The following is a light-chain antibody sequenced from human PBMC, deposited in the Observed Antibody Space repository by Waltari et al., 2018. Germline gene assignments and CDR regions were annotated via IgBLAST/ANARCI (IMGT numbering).Light chain of an antibody. V-gene: IGLV2-23*01. J-gene: IGLJ3*02. CDR2: GGS. Sequence: QSALTPPASVSGSPGQSITLPCTGTSSYVGGYNLVSWYQQHPGTAPKLIIYGGSKRPSGVSNRFSGSKSGNTASLTISGLQAEDEAAYYCCSYTPSITWVFGGGTKLTVL. CDR1: SSYVGGYNL. CDR3: CSYTPSITWV.